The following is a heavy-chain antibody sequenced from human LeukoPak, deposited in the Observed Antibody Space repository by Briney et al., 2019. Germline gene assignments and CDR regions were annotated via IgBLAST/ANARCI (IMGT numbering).Heavy chain of an antibody. Sequence: GGSLRLSCAASGFTFSSYSMNWVRQAPGKGLEWVSSISSSSSYIYYADSVKGRFTISRDNSKNTLYPQMNSLRAEDTAVYYCARDDAFDIWGQGTMVTVSS. V-gene: IGHV3-21*01. CDR2: ISSSSSYI. CDR3: ARDDAFDI. J-gene: IGHJ3*02. CDR1: GFTFSSYS.